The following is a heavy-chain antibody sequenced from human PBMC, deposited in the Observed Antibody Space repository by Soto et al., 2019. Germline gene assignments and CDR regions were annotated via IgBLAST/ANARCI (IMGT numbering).Heavy chain of an antibody. CDR3: ARERAVGIAGALNGFDP. D-gene: IGHD6-19*01. CDR1: GFTFSSYS. Sequence: EVQLVESGGGLVQPGGSLRLSCAASGFTFSSYSMNWVRPAPGKGLEWVSYLSSSSSTLYYAASVEGRFTISRDNAKNSLYLQMTSLRAEDTAVYYRARERAVGIAGALNGFDPWGQGTLVTVSS. J-gene: IGHJ5*02. CDR2: LSSSSSTL. V-gene: IGHV3-48*01.